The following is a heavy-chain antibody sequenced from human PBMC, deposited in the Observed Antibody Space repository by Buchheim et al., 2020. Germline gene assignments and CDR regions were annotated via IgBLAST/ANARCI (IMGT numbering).Heavy chain of an antibody. V-gene: IGHV4-59*02. CDR3: AREEVRQTFYYYGMDV. CDR2: VSYSGST. Sequence: QVQLQESGPGLVKPSETLSLTCNVSGGSVNGYFWSWIRQPPGKGLEWIGCVSYSGSTHYNPSLESRVTISVDTSKNQFSLKLSSVTAADTAVYYCAREEVRQTFYYYGMDVWGQGTT. CDR1: GGSVNGYF. D-gene: IGHD1-1*01. J-gene: IGHJ6*02.